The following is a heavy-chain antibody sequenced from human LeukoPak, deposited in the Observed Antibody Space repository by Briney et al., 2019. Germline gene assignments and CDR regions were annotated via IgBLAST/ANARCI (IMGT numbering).Heavy chain of an antibody. CDR1: GFTFSSYA. J-gene: IGHJ4*02. V-gene: IGHV3-30-3*01. Sequence: GGSLRLSCAASGFTFSSYAMHWVRQAPGKGPEWVAVISYDGSNKYYADSVKGRFTISRDNSKNTLYLQMNSLRAEDTAVYYCANPEYSSSGRGQGTLVTVSS. CDR3: ANPEYSSSG. CDR2: ISYDGSNK. D-gene: IGHD6-6*01.